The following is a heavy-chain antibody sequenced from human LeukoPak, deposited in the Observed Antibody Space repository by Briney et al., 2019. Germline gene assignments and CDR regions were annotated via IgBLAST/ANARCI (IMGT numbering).Heavy chain of an antibody. D-gene: IGHD4-17*01. Sequence: GRSLRLSCAASGFTFSSYAMSWVRQAPGKGLEWVSAISGSGGSTYYADSVKGRFTISRDNSKNTLYLQMNSLRAEDTAVYYCAKAHDYGDHLFDYWGQGTLVTVSS. CDR1: GFTFSSYA. J-gene: IGHJ4*02. CDR2: ISGSGGST. CDR3: AKAHDYGDHLFDY. V-gene: IGHV3-23*01.